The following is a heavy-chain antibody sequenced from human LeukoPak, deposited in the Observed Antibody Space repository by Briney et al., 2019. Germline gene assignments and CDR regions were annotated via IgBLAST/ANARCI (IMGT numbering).Heavy chain of an antibody. J-gene: IGHJ6*02. CDR1: GGSISSSSYY. CDR3: ARQVHCSSTSCPIYYYYYGMDV. CDR2: IYYSGST. V-gene: IGHV4-39*01. D-gene: IGHD2-2*01. Sequence: MASETLSLTCTVSGGSISSSSYYWGWIRQPPGKGLEWIGSIYYSGSTYYHPSLKSRVTISVDTSKNQFSLKLSSVTTADTAVYYCARQVHCSSTSCPIYYYYYGMDVWGQGTTVTVSS.